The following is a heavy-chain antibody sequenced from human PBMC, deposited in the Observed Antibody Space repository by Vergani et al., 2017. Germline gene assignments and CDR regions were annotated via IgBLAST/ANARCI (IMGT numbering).Heavy chain of an antibody. V-gene: IGHV3-15*01. CDR1: GFTFSNAW. J-gene: IGHJ5*02. CDR3: TTEESGSSSWYVSTWFDP. Sequence: EVQLVESGGGLLKPGGSLRLSCAASGFTFSNAWMSWVRQAPGKGLEWVGRIKSKTDGGTTDYAAPVKGRFTISRDDSKNTLYLQMNSLKTEDTAVYYCTTEESGSSSWYVSTWFDPWGQGTLVTVSS. CDR2: IKSKTDGGTT. D-gene: IGHD6-13*01.